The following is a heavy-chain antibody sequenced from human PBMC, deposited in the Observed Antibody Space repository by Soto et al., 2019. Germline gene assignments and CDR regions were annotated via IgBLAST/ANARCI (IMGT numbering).Heavy chain of an antibody. CDR3: ARDRSSSDV. CDR2: VRADNGEQ. V-gene: IGHV1-18*01. Sequence: VQLVQSGAELKNPGASVKVSCKASGYMFNNYVMSWGRQPLGQGLKWMGWVRADNGEQDYGQKFQGRVTMTTDTSSSTAYMELRSLRSDDPAMYYCARDRSSSDVWGQGTMVTVSS. J-gene: IGHJ3*01. CDR1: GYMFNNYV.